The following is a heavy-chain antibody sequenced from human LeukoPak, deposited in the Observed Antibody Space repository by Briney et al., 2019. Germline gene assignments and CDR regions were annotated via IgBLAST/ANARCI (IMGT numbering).Heavy chain of an antibody. CDR1: GGSFSEYY. CDR2: INHSGST. J-gene: IGHJ4*02. Sequence: SETLSLTCAVYGGSFSEYYWSWIRQPPGKGLEWIGEINHSGSTNYNPSLKSRVTISVDTSKNQFSLKLNSVTAADTAVYYCARSQATAMVSDYWGQGTLVTVSS. CDR3: ARSQATAMVSDY. V-gene: IGHV4-34*01. D-gene: IGHD2-2*01.